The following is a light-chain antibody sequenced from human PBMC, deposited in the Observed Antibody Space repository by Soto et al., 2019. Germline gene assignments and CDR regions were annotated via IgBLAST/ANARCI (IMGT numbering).Light chain of an antibody. CDR3: MSNTTSGTFWV. V-gene: IGLV2-14*01. Sequence: QSALTQPASVSGSPGQSITISCTGTSSDVGTYTHVSWYQHHPGKTPKVIIYEVSNRPSGVSDRFSGSKSGNTASLTISGLQAEDEADYYCMSNTTSGTFWVLGGGTKLTVL. CDR2: EVS. J-gene: IGLJ3*02. CDR1: SSDVGTYTH.